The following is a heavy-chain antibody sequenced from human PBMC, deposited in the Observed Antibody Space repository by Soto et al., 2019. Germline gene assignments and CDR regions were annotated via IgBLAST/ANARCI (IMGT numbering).Heavy chain of an antibody. D-gene: IGHD2-15*01. CDR2: ISSSSSTI. Sequence: GGSLRLSCAPSGFTFSNYSMNWVRQAPGKGLEWISYISSSSSTIYYADSVKGRFTISRDNAKNSLYLQMNSLRAEDTAVYYCATDEYSGGGYYLYFDYWGRGALVTVSS. CDR3: ATDEYSGGGYYLYFDY. J-gene: IGHJ4*02. V-gene: IGHV3-48*01. CDR1: GFTFSNYS.